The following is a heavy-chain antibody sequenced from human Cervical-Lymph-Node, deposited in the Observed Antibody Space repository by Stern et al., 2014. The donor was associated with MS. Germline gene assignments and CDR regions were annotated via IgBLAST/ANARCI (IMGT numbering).Heavy chain of an antibody. V-gene: IGHV4-59*01. CDR1: GGSISSFY. Sequence: VQLVESGPGLVKPSETLSLTCTVSGGSISSFYWSWIRQPPGQGLEWIGYIHYSGSTNYNPSLKSRITISVDTSKNQFSLRLSSVTAADTAVYYCARGEGGYYYYYAMDVWGQGTTVTVSS. D-gene: IGHD1-26*01. J-gene: IGHJ6*02. CDR3: ARGEGGYYYYYAMDV. CDR2: IHYSGST.